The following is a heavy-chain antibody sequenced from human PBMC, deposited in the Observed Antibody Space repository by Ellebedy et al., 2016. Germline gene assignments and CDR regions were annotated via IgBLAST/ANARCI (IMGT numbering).Heavy chain of an antibody. CDR3: ARELRDVLRYFDWLLSDAFDI. CDR2: INHSGST. J-gene: IGHJ3*02. CDR1: GGSFSGYY. D-gene: IGHD3-9*01. V-gene: IGHV4-34*01. Sequence: SETLSLTXAVYGGSFSGYYWSWIRQPPGKGLEWIGEINHSGSTNYNPSLKSRVTISVDTSKNQFSLKLSSVTAADTAVYYCARELRDVLRYFDWLLSDAFDIWGQGTMVTVSS.